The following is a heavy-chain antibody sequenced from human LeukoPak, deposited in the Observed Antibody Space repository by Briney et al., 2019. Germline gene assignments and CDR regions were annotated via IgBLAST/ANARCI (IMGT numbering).Heavy chain of an antibody. Sequence: GGTLRLSCAASGFTFSSYGMSWVRQVSGKGLEWVSGISDSGGSTDYADSVKGRFTISRDNSKNTLYLQMNSLRAEDTAVYYCAKDSDAGSYVDYWGQGTLVTVSS. CDR3: AKDSDAGSYVDY. CDR1: GFTFSSYG. V-gene: IGHV3-23*01. D-gene: IGHD1-26*01. J-gene: IGHJ4*02. CDR2: ISDSGGST.